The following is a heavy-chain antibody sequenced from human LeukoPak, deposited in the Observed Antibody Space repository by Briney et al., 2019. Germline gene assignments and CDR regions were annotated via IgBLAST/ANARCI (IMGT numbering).Heavy chain of an antibody. D-gene: IGHD2/OR15-2a*01. Sequence: SETLSLTCNVSGGSISSSTYYWGWIRQPPGKGLEWIGSIYYSGSTYYNPSLKSRVTISVDTSKSQFSLKVDSVTAADTAVYYCARLAGFFYDSQAIGDYFDYWGQGTLVTVSS. V-gene: IGHV4-39*01. CDR1: GGSISSSTYY. CDR3: ARLAGFFYDSQAIGDYFDY. CDR2: IYYSGST. J-gene: IGHJ4*02.